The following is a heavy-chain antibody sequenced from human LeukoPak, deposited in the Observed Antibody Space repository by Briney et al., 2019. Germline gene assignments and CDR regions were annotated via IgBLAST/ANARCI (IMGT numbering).Heavy chain of an antibody. D-gene: IGHD4-11*01. V-gene: IGHV4-59*01. Sequence: PSETLSLTCTVSGDSISSYYWSWIRQPPGKRLEWSGYIYNSETTNYNPSLESRVTISEDTSKNQFSLMLTSVTAADTAVYYCARVVYSHYWPEGMDVWGQGTTVTVSS. CDR1: GDSISSYY. CDR3: ARVVYSHYWPEGMDV. J-gene: IGHJ6*02. CDR2: IYNSETT.